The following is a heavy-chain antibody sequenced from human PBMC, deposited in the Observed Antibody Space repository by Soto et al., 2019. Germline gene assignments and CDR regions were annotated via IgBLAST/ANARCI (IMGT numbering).Heavy chain of an antibody. J-gene: IGHJ6*02. CDR3: ARAVTYYYYAMDV. CDR2: INSDGSST. Sequence: GGSLRLCCATSGFTFSTNWMHWVRQAPGKGLVWVSRINSDGSSTRYADSVKGRFTISRDNTKNTLFLQMNSLRAEDTAVYYCARAVTYYYYAMDVWGQGTTVTVSS. V-gene: IGHV3-74*01. CDR1: GFTFSTNW. D-gene: IGHD4-17*01.